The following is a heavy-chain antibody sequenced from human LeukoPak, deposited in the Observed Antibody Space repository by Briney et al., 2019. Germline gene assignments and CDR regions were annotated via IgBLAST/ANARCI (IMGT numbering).Heavy chain of an antibody. CDR1: GGSISSSSYY. CDR3: ATGGSSWYGY. Sequence: SETLSLTCTVSGGSISSSSYYWGWIRQPPGNGLEWIGSIYYSGSTYYNPSLKCRVTISVDTSQNQFSLKLSSVTAADTAVYYCATGGSSWYGYWGQGTLVTVSS. V-gene: IGHV4-39*07. J-gene: IGHJ4*02. CDR2: IYYSGST. D-gene: IGHD6-13*01.